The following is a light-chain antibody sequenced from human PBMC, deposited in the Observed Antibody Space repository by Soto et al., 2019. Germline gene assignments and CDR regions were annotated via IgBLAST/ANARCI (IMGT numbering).Light chain of an antibody. Sequence: EIVLTQSPSTLSSSPGERATLSCRASQSVSSSYVAWYQQKPGQGPRLLIDGASSRATGIPDRFSGSGSGTDFTLTSSRLQPEDFAVYYCQQYGSSPRTFGQGTKV. CDR3: QQYGSSPRT. CDR1: QSVSSSY. J-gene: IGKJ1*01. CDR2: GAS. V-gene: IGKV3-20*01.